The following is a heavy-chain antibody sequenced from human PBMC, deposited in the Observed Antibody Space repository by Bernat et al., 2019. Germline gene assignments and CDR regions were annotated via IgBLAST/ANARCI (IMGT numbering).Heavy chain of an antibody. V-gene: IGHV3-72*01. CDR2: IRNRPKSYVT. CDR3: ARVRKITVTSFLDY. J-gene: IGHJ4*02. D-gene: IGHD4-17*01. CDR1: GFRFSDHY. Sequence: EVQVVESGGDLVQPGGSLRLSCAAYGFRFSDHYMDWVRQAPGKGLEWIGRIRNRPKSYVTNYAPSVKGRFTISRDDSQNSVYLQMNSLKSDDTAMYYCARVRKITVTSFLDYWGQGTLVSVSS.